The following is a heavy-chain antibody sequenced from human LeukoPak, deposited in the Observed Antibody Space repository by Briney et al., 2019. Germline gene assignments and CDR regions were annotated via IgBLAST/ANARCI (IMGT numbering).Heavy chain of an antibody. J-gene: IGHJ4*02. V-gene: IGHV1-2*06. CDR1: GYTLTELS. CDR2: INPNSGGT. D-gene: IGHD1-26*01. Sequence: PGASVKVSCKVSGYTLTELSMQWVRQAPGQGLVWMERINPNSGGTTYAQKFQGRVTMTRDTSISTAYMELRRLSPDYTAVYYCAREGSYTFGYWGQGTLVTVSS. CDR3: AREGSYTFGY.